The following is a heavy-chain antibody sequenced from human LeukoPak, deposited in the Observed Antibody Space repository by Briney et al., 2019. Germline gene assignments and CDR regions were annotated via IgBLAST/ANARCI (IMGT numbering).Heavy chain of an antibody. J-gene: IGHJ1*01. Sequence: ASVKLSCKASGYTFTSYGISWVRQAPGQGLEWMGWISAYNGNTNYAQKLQGRVTMTTVTSTSTAYMELRSLRSDDTAVYYCARDLSSSSSGYFQHLGQGTLVTVSS. D-gene: IGHD6-6*01. CDR1: GYTFTSYG. CDR2: ISAYNGNT. CDR3: ARDLSSSSSGYFQH. V-gene: IGHV1-18*01.